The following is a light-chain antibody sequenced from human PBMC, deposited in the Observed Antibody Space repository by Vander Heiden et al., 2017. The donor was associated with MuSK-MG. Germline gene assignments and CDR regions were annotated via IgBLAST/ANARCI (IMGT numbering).Light chain of an antibody. CDR3: SSYSASTTYV. CDR2: DVT. J-gene: IGLJ1*01. V-gene: IGLV2-14*03. Sequence: QSALAQPPSVSGSLAQTFTISCSGTASDIVLSDYVSWYQQFPDKAPKLIIFDVTHRPSGVSNRFSGSRSGDTASRTISGLQAEDEADYYCSSYSASTTYVFGTGSRVTVL. CDR1: ASDIVLSDY.